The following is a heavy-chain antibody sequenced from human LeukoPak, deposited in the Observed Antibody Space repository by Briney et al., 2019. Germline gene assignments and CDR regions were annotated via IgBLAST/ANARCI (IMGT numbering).Heavy chain of an antibody. J-gene: IGHJ6*03. V-gene: IGHV3-30*02. CDR3: AKERGSGSTYYYYMDV. D-gene: IGHD3-22*01. CDR2: IRYDGSNK. CDR1: GFTFSSYG. Sequence: GGSLRLSCAASGFTFSSYGMHWVRQAPGKGLEWVAFIRYDGSNKYYADSVKGRFTISRDNSKNTLYLQMNSPRAEDTAVYYCAKERGSGSTYYYYMDVWGKGTTVTISS.